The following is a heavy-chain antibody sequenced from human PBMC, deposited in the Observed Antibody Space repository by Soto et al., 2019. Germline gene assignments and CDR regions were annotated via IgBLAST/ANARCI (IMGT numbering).Heavy chain of an antibody. CDR2: INPNNGYT. D-gene: IGHD3-3*01. V-gene: IGHV1-2*02. Sequence: ASVKVSCKASRYTFTSYYIHWVRQAPGQGLEWMGWINPNNGYTKYTQKFQGRVTVTRDTSITTAYLELTRLQSDDTAVYYCAKAKFDFWSGYWSPSLDFWGQGTLFTVSS. J-gene: IGHJ4*02. CDR3: AKAKFDFWSGYWSPSLDF. CDR1: RYTFTSYY.